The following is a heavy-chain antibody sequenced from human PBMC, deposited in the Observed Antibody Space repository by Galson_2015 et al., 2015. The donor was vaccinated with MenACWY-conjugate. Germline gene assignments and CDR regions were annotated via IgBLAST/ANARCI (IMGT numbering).Heavy chain of an antibody. CDR2: ST. Sequence: STKYNPSLKSRVTISVATSKNHFSLNLNSVTAADTAVYYCAKYNWNNWFDPWGQGTLVTVAS. J-gene: IGHJ5*02. D-gene: IGHD1-20*01. CDR3: AKYNWNNWFDP. V-gene: IGHV4-61*03.